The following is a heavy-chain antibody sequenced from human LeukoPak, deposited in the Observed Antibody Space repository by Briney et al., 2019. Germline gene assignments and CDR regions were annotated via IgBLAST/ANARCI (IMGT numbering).Heavy chain of an antibody. J-gene: IGHJ4*02. CDR2: IRVKAFGRTT. Sequence: GGSLRLSCSASGITLGDYAVSWVRQAPGKGLEWVSFIRVKAFGRTTEYAASVRGRFTISRDDSNNIAYLQMNSLKTEDTAVYFCTRDHNNVFDYWGQGTLVTVSS. CDR3: TRDHNNVFDY. D-gene: IGHD1-14*01. V-gene: IGHV3-49*04. CDR1: GITLGDYA.